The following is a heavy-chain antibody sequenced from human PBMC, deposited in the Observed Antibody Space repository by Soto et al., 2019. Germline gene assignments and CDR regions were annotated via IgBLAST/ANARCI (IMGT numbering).Heavy chain of an antibody. CDR3: ARAASTGTLK. CDR1: GFTFSAYE. V-gene: IGHV3-33*08. CDR2: IWYDGSNK. Sequence: GGSLRLSCVASGFTFSAYEMNWVRQAPGKGLEWVAVIWYDGSNKYYADSVKGRFTISRDNSKNTLYLQMNSLRAEDTAVYYCARAASTGTLKWGQGTLVTVSS. D-gene: IGHD1-1*01. J-gene: IGHJ4*02.